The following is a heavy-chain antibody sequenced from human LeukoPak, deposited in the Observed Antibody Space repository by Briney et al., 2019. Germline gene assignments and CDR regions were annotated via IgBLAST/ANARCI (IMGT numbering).Heavy chain of an antibody. V-gene: IGHV1-8*01. Sequence: ASVKVSCKTSGYTFTNYDINWVRQATGQGLEWMGWMNPKSGNTGSAQRFQGRVTLTRDTSISTAYMELSSLRSEDTAVYYCARVWGSIDYWGQEPWSPSPQ. CDR2: MNPKSGNT. CDR3: ARVWGSIDY. D-gene: IGHD7-27*01. J-gene: IGHJ4*01. CDR1: GYTFTNYD.